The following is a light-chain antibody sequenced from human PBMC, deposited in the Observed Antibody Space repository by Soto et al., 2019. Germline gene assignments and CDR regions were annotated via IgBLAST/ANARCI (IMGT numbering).Light chain of an antibody. CDR2: SNN. Sequence: VLTQPPSASGTPGQRVTISCSVSTSNIGSNTVNWYQQLPGTAPKLLIYSNNQRPSGVPDRFSGSKSGTSASLAISGLQSEDEADYYCAAWDDSLNGPSFGTGTKVNVL. V-gene: IGLV1-44*01. CDR3: AAWDDSLNGPS. CDR1: TSNIGSNT. J-gene: IGLJ1*01.